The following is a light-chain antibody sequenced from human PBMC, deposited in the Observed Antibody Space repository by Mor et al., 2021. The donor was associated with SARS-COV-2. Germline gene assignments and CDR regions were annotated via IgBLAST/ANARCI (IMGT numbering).Light chain of an antibody. Sequence: NRPSGVAYRFSGSKSGDTASLTISGLQGEDEAYYYCNSYSSGTTALVFGTGTKVTVL. V-gene: IGLV2-14*01. J-gene: IGLJ1*01. CDR3: NSYSSGTTALV.